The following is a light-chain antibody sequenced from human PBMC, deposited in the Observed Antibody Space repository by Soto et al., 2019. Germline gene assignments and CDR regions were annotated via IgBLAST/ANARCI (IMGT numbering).Light chain of an antibody. CDR2: EAS. CDR1: QRVSTF. CDR3: QQSHNWPRT. Sequence: IVLTEYRRPLLLSPGDRDTLSCRATQRVSTFLAWYQQRPGQAPRLLISEASNRATGIPARFSGSGSGTDFTLTISSLEPEDFAVYYCQQSHNWPRTFGQGTKVDIK. V-gene: IGKV3-11*01. J-gene: IGKJ1*01.